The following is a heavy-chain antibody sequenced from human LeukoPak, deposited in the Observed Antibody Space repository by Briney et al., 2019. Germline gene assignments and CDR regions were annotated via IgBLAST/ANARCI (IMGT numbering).Heavy chain of an antibody. D-gene: IGHD1-26*01. V-gene: IGHV3-7*03. J-gene: IGHJ4*02. CDR1: GFLFNKYW. CDR2: IDEGGSGK. CDR3: AKGDTTWELPHDY. Sequence: GGSLRLSCAASGFLFNKYWMSWVRQAPGKGLEWVGNIDEGGSGKWYVDSVKGRFTISRDNSKNTLYLQMNSLRAEDTAVYYCAKGDTTWELPHDYWGQGTLVTVSS.